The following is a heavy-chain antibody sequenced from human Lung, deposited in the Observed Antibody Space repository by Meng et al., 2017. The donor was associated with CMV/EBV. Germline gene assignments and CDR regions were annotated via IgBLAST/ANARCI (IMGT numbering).Heavy chain of an antibody. CDR1: GVNISSNIR. CDR2: IDDSVRT. D-gene: IGHD1-26*01. CDR3: ARGKQDAWELLAY. V-gene: IGHV4-4*02. Sequence: QVTRQDSVPGSVKPSGTLPLTCGVSGVNISSNIRRTGCRKPPGKGLEWIGDIDDSVRTNYNPSLNSRISISLDKSKNPFSLKVNSVTAADTAVYYCARGKQDAWELLAYWGQGALVTVSS. J-gene: IGHJ4*02.